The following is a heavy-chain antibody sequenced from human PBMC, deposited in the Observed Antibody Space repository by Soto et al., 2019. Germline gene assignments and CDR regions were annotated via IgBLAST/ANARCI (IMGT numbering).Heavy chain of an antibody. D-gene: IGHD3-22*01. CDR1: GFTFSNYG. CDR3: ARSASMINPWFDP. CDR2: IWYDGSNK. Sequence: QVQLVESGGGVVQPGRSLRLSCAASGFTFSNYGMHWVRQAPGMGLDWVALIWYDGSNKYYADSVKGRFTISRDNSKNTLYLQMNSLRAEDTAVYYCARSASMINPWFDPWGQGTLVTVSS. V-gene: IGHV3-30*19. J-gene: IGHJ5*02.